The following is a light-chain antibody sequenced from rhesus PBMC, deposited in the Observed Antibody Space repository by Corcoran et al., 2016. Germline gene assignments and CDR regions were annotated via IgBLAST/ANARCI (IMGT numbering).Light chain of an antibody. CDR2: GAS. Sequence: EIVMTQSPATLALSPGERATLSCRASQSVSSYLAWYQQKPGQAPRLLIYGASSRAPGIPDRFSGSGSGTEFTLTISSLEPEDGGVYFCLQSSNWPRTFGQGTKVEIK. CDR3: LQSSNWPRT. J-gene: IGKJ1*01. CDR1: QSVSSY. V-gene: IGKV3-24*04.